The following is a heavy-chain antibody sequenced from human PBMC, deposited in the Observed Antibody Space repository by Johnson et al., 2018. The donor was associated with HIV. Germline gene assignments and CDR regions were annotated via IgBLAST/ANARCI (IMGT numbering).Heavy chain of an antibody. CDR1: GFTFNNAW. V-gene: IGHV3-15*01. D-gene: IGHD3-16*02. CDR3: STDQAGDYVGGSYRYAFDI. CDR2: IKSKTDGGTT. J-gene: IGHJ3*02. Sequence: VHLVESGGGLVKPGGSLRLSCADSGFTFNNAWMSWVRQAPGKGLEWVGRIKSKTDGGTTDYAAPATGRFTISRDDSKNALFLQMNSLKTEDTAVYFCSTDQAGDYVGGSYRYAFDIWGQGTKVTVSS.